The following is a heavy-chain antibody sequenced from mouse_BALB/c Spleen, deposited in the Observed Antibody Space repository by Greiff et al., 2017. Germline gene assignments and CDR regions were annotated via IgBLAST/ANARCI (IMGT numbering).Heavy chain of an antibody. CDR3: ARGDYDAYAMDY. D-gene: IGHD2-4*01. V-gene: IGHV3-2*02. Sequence: EVKLQESGPGLVKPSQSLSLTCTVTGYSITSDYAWNWIRQFPGNKLEWMGYISYSGSTSYNPSLKSRISITRDTSKNQFFLQLNSVTTEDTATYYCARGDYDAYAMDYWGQGTSVTVSS. J-gene: IGHJ4*01. CDR2: ISYSGST. CDR1: GYSITSDYA.